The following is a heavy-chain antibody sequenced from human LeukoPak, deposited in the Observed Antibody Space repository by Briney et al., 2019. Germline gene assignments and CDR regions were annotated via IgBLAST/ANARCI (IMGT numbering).Heavy chain of an antibody. CDR1: GYTFTTHG. V-gene: IGHV1-18*01. CDR3: ARDWPTVITDY. J-gene: IGHJ4*02. CDR2: ISTSKGDT. Sequence: APVKVSCKTSGYTFTTHGISWVRQAPGQGLEWMGWISTSKGDTNYAQKFKGRLTMTTDRSTSTAYMELRSLSSDGTAVYYCARDWPTVITDYWGQGTLVSVSS. D-gene: IGHD4-11*01.